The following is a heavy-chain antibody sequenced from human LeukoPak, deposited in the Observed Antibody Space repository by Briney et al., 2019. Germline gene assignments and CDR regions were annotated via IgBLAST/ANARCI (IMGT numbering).Heavy chain of an antibody. CDR1: GYRFSNYW. D-gene: IGHD1/OR15-1a*01. J-gene: IGHJ4*02. Sequence: PGESLQISCKGSGYRFSNYWITWVRQMPGKGLEWMGIIYPTDSDTKYSLSFQGQVTISADKSITTAYLQWSSLQASDTAMYYCARQTATTTFDYWGQGTLVTVSS. V-gene: IGHV5-51*01. CDR3: ARQTATTTFDY. CDR2: IYPTDSDT.